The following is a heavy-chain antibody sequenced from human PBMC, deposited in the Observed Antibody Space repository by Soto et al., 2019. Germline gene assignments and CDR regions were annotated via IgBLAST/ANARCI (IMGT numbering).Heavy chain of an antibody. CDR2: INNDGNDI. J-gene: IGHJ4*02. CDR1: GFTFSNYW. Sequence: EVQLVESGGGLVQPGGSLRLSCAASGFTFSNYWMHWVRRTPGKGLVWLSRINNDGNDIVYADSVKGRFTFSRDNAKNPLYLKMDSLTADDTAVYSCVRESGGPDYWGQGTLVTVSS. V-gene: IGHV3-74*01. CDR3: VRESGGPDY.